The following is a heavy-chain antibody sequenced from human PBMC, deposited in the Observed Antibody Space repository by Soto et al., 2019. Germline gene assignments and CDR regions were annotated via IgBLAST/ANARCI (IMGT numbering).Heavy chain of an antibody. J-gene: IGHJ4*02. CDR1: GFTFSSYS. Sequence: EVQLVESGGGLVQPGGSLRLSCASSGFTFSSYSMNWVRQAPGKGLELVSSISSSSSTIYYADSVKGRFTISRDNAKNSLYLQMNSLRAEDTAVYYCARDPYGDYFDYWGQGTLVPVSS. CDR3: ARDPYGDYFDY. V-gene: IGHV3-48*01. CDR2: ISSSSSTI. D-gene: IGHD4-17*01.